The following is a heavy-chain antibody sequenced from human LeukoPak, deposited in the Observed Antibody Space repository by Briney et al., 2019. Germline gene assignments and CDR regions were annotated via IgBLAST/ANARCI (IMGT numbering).Heavy chain of an antibody. V-gene: IGHV1-2*02. CDR2: ISPNSGGT. D-gene: IGHD3-22*01. J-gene: IGHJ4*02. CDR3: ARINYYDSSGYWGFDY. Sequence: ASVKVSCKASGYTFTGYYMHWVRQATGQGLECMGWISPNSGGTNYAQTFQGRVTMTRDTSISTAYMELSRLRSDDTAVYYCARINYYDSSGYWGFDYWGQGTLVTVSS. CDR1: GYTFTGYY.